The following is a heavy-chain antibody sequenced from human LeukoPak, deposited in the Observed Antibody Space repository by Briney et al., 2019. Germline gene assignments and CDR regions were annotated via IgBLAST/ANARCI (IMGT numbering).Heavy chain of an antibody. J-gene: IGHJ4*02. D-gene: IGHD3-10*01. CDR3: ARAKYYYGSGSYYDDY. CDR1: GNSISSGDNY. Sequence: SETLSLTCTVSGNSISSGDNYWSWIRQPAGKGLEWIGRIYTSGSTNYNPSLKSRVTISLDTSKNQFSLKLSSVTAADTAVYYCARAKYYYGSGSYYDDYWGQGTLVTVSS. V-gene: IGHV4-61*02. CDR2: IYTSGST.